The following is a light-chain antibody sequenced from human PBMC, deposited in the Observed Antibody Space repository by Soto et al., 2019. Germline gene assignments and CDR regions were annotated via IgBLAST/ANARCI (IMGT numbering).Light chain of an antibody. CDR3: QQYGSSLIT. CDR1: QSVSSNS. J-gene: IGKJ5*01. CDR2: GAS. V-gene: IGKV3-20*01. Sequence: EIVLTQSPGTLSLSPGERATLSCRASQSVSSNSLAWYHQKPGQPPRLLMYGASSRATGIPGRFSGSGSGTDFTLTISRLEPEDFAMYYCQQYGSSLITFGQGTRLEIK.